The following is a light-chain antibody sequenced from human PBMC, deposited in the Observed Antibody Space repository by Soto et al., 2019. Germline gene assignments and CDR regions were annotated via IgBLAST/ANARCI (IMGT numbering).Light chain of an antibody. CDR3: LLFYRDAWV. J-gene: IGLJ3*02. CDR2: STS. V-gene: IGLV7-43*01. Sequence: QAVVTQEPSLTVSPGGTVTLTCASSTGDVTSGYYANWFQQKPGQAPRALISSTSNKHSWTPARFSGSLLGGKAALTLSGVQPEDEAEYYCLLFYRDAWVFGGGTKVTVL. CDR1: TGDVTSGYY.